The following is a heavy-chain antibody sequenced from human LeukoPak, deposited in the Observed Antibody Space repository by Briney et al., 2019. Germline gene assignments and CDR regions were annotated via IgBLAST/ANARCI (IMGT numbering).Heavy chain of an antibody. D-gene: IGHD4-17*01. Sequence: GGSLRLSCAASGFTFSSYAMHWVRQAPGKGLEYVSAISSNGGSTYYANSVKGRFTISRDNSKNTLYLQMGSLRAEDMAVYYRARDFQSTVTTPFDYWGQGTLVTVSS. CDR3: ARDFQSTVTTPFDY. J-gene: IGHJ4*02. CDR2: ISSNGGST. V-gene: IGHV3-64*01. CDR1: GFTFSSYA.